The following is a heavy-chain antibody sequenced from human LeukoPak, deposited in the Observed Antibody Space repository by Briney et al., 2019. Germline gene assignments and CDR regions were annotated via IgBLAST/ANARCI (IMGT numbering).Heavy chain of an antibody. J-gene: IGHJ6*03. D-gene: IGHD3-10*01. V-gene: IGHV4-59*01. Sequence: SETLSLTCTVSGGSISSYYWSWIRQPPGKGLEWIGYIYYSGSTNYNPSLKSRVTISVDTSKNQFSLKLSSVTAADTAVYYCARVLYYGSGSYYWEYYYYMDVWGKGTTVTISS. CDR1: GGSISSYY. CDR3: ARVLYYGSGSYYWEYYYYMDV. CDR2: IYYSGST.